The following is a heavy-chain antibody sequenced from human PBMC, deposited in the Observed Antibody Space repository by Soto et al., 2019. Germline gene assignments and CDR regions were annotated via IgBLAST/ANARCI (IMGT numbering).Heavy chain of an antibody. CDR3: ARDDRRYCSGGSCYVDY. CDR2: IWYDGSNK. J-gene: IGHJ4*02. CDR1: GFTFSSYG. Sequence: PGGSLRLSCAASGFTFSSYGMHWVRQAPGKGLEWVAVIWYDGSNKYYADSVKGRFTISRDNSKNTLYLQMNSLRAEDTAVYYCARDDRRYCSGGSCYVDYWGQGTLVTVSS. V-gene: IGHV3-33*01. D-gene: IGHD2-15*01.